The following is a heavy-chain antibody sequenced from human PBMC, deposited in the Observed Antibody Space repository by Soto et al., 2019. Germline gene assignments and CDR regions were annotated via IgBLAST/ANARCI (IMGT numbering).Heavy chain of an antibody. V-gene: IGHV4-31*03. Sequence: SETLSLTCTVSGGSISSGGYYWSWIRQHPGKGLEWIGYIYYSGSTYYNPSLKSRVTISVDTSKNQFSLKLSSVTAADTAVYYCARRAAAGTVYWGQGTLVTVSS. CDR1: GGSISSGGYY. CDR2: IYYSGST. D-gene: IGHD6-13*01. CDR3: ARRAAAGTVY. J-gene: IGHJ4*02.